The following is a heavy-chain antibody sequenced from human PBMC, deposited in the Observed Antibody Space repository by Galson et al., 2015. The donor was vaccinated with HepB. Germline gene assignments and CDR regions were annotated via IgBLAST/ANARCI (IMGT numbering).Heavy chain of an antibody. CDR3: ARDHPHSGCDY. V-gene: IGHV3-53*01. J-gene: IGHJ4*02. CDR2: IYSGGST. Sequence: SLRLSCAASGFTVSSNYMSWVRQAPGKGLEWVSGIYSGGSTYYADSVKGRFTISRDNCKNTLYLQMNSLRAEDTAVYYCARDHPHSGCDYWGQGTLVTVSS. D-gene: IGHD3-10*01. CDR1: GFTVSSNY.